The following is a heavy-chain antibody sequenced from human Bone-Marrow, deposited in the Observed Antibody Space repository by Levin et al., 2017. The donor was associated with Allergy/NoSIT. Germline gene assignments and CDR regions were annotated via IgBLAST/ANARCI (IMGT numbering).Heavy chain of an antibody. D-gene: IGHD5-12*01. CDR3: ARDPGYSGHDWYFDL. J-gene: IGHJ2*01. Sequence: QPGGSLRLSCAASGLNFSSYRMHWVRQAPGKGLVWVSRIYSDGSSRSYADSVKGRFTISRDNPKNTLYLQMNSLRAEDTAVYYCARDPGYSGHDWYFDLWGRGTLVTVSS. V-gene: IGHV3-74*01. CDR2: IYSDGSSR. CDR1: GLNFSSYR.